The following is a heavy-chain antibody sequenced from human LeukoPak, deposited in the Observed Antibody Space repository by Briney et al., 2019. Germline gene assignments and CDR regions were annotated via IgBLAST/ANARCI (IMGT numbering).Heavy chain of an antibody. Sequence: FXRSKAYGGTTENAASLKDRFTISRDDSTSVAYLHMKSLKTEDTAVYYCGRAPRPVAWNWFDPWGQGTLVTVSS. D-gene: IGHD2-15*01. CDR2: XRSKAYGGTT. CDR3: GRAPRPVAWNWFDP. J-gene: IGHJ5*02. V-gene: IGHV3-49*02.